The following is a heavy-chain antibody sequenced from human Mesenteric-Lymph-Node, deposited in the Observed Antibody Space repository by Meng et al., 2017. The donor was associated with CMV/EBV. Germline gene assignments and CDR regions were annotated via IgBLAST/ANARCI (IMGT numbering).Heavy chain of an antibody. CDR2: IFWSDDK. J-gene: IGHJ4*02. V-gene: IGHV2-5*01. CDR1: GFSLSTIGVG. D-gene: IGHD6-13*01. Sequence: SGPTLVKPTQTLTLTCTFSGFSLSTIGVGVGWIRQPPGKALEWLAVIFWSDDKRYTPSLESRLTITKDSSKNQVVLTMTNMDPVDTATYYCAHVRSSWDLFDYWGQGTLVTISS. CDR3: AHVRSSWDLFDY.